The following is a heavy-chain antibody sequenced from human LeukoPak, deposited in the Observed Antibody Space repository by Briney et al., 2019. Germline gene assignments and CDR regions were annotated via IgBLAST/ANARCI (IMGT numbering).Heavy chain of an antibody. CDR1: GYTFTSYG. Sequence: GASVKVSCKASGYTFTSYGISWVRQAPGQGLEWMGWISAYNGNTNYAQKLQGRVTVTTDTSTSTAYMELRSLRSDDTAVYYCARAVSNQLLWGYYYYYYMDVWGKGTTVTVSS. D-gene: IGHD2-2*01. CDR3: ARAVSNQLLWGYYYYYYMDV. CDR2: ISAYNGNT. J-gene: IGHJ6*03. V-gene: IGHV1-18*01.